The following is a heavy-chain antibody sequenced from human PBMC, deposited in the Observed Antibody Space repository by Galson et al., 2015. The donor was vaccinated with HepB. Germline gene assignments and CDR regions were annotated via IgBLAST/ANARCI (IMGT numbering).Heavy chain of an antibody. D-gene: IGHD6-13*01. CDR3: ARHSGSWYIDY. J-gene: IGHJ4*02. Sequence: SETLSLTCTVSGGSISSSFWSWIRQPPGKGLEWIGYIYDSGNTNYNPSLKSRVTISVVTSKNQFSLKLSSVTAADTAVYYCARHSGSWYIDYWGQGTLVTVSS. V-gene: IGHV4-59*08. CDR1: GGSISSSF. CDR2: IYDSGNT.